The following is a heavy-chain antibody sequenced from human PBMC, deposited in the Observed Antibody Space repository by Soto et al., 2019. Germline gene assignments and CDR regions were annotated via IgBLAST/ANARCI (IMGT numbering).Heavy chain of an antibody. Sequence: SVKVSCKASGGTFSSYAISWVRQAPGQGLEWMGGIIPIFGTANYAQKFQGRVTITADESTSTAYMELSSLRSEDTAVYYCASLLSDYYDSSGYPGNFDYWGQGTLVTVSS. CDR3: ASLLSDYYDSSGYPGNFDY. CDR1: GGTFSSYA. CDR2: IIPIFGTA. V-gene: IGHV1-69*13. D-gene: IGHD3-22*01. J-gene: IGHJ4*02.